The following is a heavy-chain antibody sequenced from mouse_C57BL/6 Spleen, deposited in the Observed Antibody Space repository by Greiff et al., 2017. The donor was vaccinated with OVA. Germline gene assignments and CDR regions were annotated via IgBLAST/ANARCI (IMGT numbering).Heavy chain of an antibody. J-gene: IGHJ2*01. D-gene: IGHD2-4*01. CDR2: IDPNSGGT. Sequence: QVQLQQPGAELVKPGASVKLSCKASGYTFTSYWMHWVKQRPGRGLEWIGRIDPNSGGTKYNEKFKSKATLTVDKPSSTAYMQLSSLTSEDPAVYYCARLQDDYDGAFDYWGQGTTLTVSS. CDR3: ARLQDDYDGAFDY. V-gene: IGHV1-72*01. CDR1: GYTFTSYW.